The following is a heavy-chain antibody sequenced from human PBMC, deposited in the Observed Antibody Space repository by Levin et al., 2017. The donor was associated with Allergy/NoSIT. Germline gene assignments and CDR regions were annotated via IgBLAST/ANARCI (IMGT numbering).Heavy chain of an antibody. J-gene: IGHJ4*02. CDR1: GFTFNNYA. D-gene: IGHD5-12*01. V-gene: IGHV3-30*14. Sequence: GGSLRLSCAASGFTFNNYALYWVRQAPGKGLEWVAVMSYDGSNKYYADSVKGRFTISRDNSKNTLYLQINSLRADDTAVYYCASGGLSILATILDHCGQGTLVSVSS. CDR3: ASGGLSILATILDH. CDR2: MSYDGSNK.